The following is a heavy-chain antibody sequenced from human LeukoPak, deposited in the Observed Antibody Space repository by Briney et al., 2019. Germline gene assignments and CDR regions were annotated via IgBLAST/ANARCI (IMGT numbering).Heavy chain of an antibody. CDR3: ARDITMVSYDY. Sequence: ASVKVSCKASGYTFTGYYMHWVRQGPGQGLEWMGRINPNSGGTNYAQKFQGRVTMTRDTSISTAYMELSRLRSDDTAVYYCARDITMVSYDYWGQGTLVTVSS. V-gene: IGHV1-2*06. CDR2: INPNSGGT. CDR1: GYTFTGYY. D-gene: IGHD3-10*01. J-gene: IGHJ4*02.